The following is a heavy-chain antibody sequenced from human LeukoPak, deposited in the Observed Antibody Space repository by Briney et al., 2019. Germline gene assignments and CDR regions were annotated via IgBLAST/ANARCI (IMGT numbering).Heavy chain of an antibody. CDR1: GFTFSSYA. V-gene: IGHV3-23*01. Sequence: PGGSLRLSCAASGFTFSSYAMTWVRQAPVKGLEWLSVVTDTGGNTYHADSVKGRFTISRDSSKNTVYLEMNSLRVEDTAVYYCAKGTVRSCSGPSCYPLDSWGQGTLVTVSS. CDR2: VTDTGGNT. CDR3: AKGTVRSCSGPSCYPLDS. D-gene: IGHD2-15*01. J-gene: IGHJ4*02.